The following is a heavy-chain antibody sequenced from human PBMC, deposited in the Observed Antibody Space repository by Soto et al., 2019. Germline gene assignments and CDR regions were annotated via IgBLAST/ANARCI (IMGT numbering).Heavy chain of an antibody. V-gene: IGHV4-31*03. D-gene: IGHD5-18*01. CDR3: PRSPPDTAMVRYFAY. CDR1: GGSISSGGYY. Sequence: SETLSLTCTVSGGSISSGGYYWSWIRQHPGKGLEWIGYIYYSGSTYYNPSLKSRVTISVDTSKYQFSLNLSSVTAAATAVYYSPRSPPDTAMVRYFAYWGQGTLVTVSS. J-gene: IGHJ4*02. CDR2: IYYSGST.